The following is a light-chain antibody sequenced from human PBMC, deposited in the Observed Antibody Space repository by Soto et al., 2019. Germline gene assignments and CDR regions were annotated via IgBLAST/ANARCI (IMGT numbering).Light chain of an antibody. V-gene: IGKV1-39*01. J-gene: IGKJ1*01. CDR2: SAS. Sequence: DIQMTQSPSSLPASIGDRVTITCRASLAISNYLNWYKQKPGKAPELLIFSASSLHSGVPSRFSGSGSGTHFTLTITSLQPEDFATYYCQQSYSTPWTFGQGTKVDI. CDR1: LAISNY. CDR3: QQSYSTPWT.